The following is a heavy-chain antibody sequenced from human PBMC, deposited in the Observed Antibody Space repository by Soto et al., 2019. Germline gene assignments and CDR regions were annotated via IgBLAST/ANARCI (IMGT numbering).Heavy chain of an antibody. Sequence: GGSLRLSCAASGFTFSSYGMHWVRQAPGKGLEWVAVIWYDGSNKYYADSVKGRFTIYRDNSKNTLYLQMNSLRAEDTAVYYCARDHTLSGSYYYYYYMDVWGKGTTVTVSS. D-gene: IGHD1-26*01. CDR2: IWYDGSNK. CDR1: GFTFSSYG. J-gene: IGHJ6*03. CDR3: ARDHTLSGSYYYYYYMDV. V-gene: IGHV3-33*08.